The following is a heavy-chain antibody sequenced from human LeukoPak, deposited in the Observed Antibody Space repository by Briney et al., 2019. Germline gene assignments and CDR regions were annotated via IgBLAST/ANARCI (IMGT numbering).Heavy chain of an antibody. D-gene: IGHD3-10*01. CDR2: ILHSGST. CDR1: GYSISSGYW. CDR3: ARGFRRGPGY. Sequence: SGTLSLTCVVSGYSISSGYWWSWVRQSPGKGLEWIGEILHSGSTNYNPSLKSRVTISVDTSNNQFSLKLTSVTAADTAMYYCARGFRRGPGYWGQGTLVTVSS. V-gene: IGHV4-4*02. J-gene: IGHJ4*02.